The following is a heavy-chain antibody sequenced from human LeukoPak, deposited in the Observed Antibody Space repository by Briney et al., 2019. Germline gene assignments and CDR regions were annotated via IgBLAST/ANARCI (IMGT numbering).Heavy chain of an antibody. D-gene: IGHD3-9*01. Sequence: GGSLRLSCAASGFTFSSHAMSWVRQAPGKGLEWVSAISGSGGSTYYADSVKGRFTISRDNSKNTLYLQMNSLRAEDTAVYYCAKDNYDILTAYCGGGDYYYYMDVWGKGTTVTVSS. J-gene: IGHJ6*03. V-gene: IGHV3-23*01. CDR1: GFTFSSHA. CDR3: AKDNYDILTAYCGGGDYYYYMDV. CDR2: ISGSGGST.